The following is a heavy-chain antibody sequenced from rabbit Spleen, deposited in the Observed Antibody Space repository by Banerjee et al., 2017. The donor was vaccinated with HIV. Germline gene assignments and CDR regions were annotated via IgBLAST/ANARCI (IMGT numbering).Heavy chain of an antibody. CDR2: IYTSGGST. Sequence: QQQLEESGGGLVKPGGTLTLTCTASGFSFSSNYWLCWVRQAPGKGLELIACIYTSGGSTWYASWAKGRFTITRSTSQNTVTLQLNSLTAANTAIYFCARGRDAGITTYPYNLWGPGTLGTVS. CDR1: GFSFSSNYW. J-gene: IGHJ4*01. CDR3: ARGRDAGITTYPYNL. D-gene: IGHD4-2*01. V-gene: IGHV1S43*01.